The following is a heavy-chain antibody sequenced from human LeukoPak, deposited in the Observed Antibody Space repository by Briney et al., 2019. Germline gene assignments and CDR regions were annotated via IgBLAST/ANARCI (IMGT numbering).Heavy chain of an antibody. CDR3: ARDGVGSDFSLDY. CDR1: GFKFSDYY. J-gene: IGHJ4*02. Sequence: GGSLRLSCVASGFKFSDYYMSWVRQAPGKGLEWVADIRHDESDEYNVDSVKGQFTNSRDNAKNSLFLQMNSLRAEDTAVYYGARDGVGSDFSLDYWGQGALVTVSS. CDR2: IRHDESDE. V-gene: IGHV3-7*04. D-gene: IGHD3/OR15-3a*01.